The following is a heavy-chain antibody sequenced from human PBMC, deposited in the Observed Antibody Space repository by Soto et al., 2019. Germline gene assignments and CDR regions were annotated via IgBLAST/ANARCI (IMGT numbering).Heavy chain of an antibody. V-gene: IGHV4-59*01. J-gene: IGHJ4*02. D-gene: IGHD4-17*01. CDR1: GGSISSYY. CDR3: ASSYGDYPIDY. CDR2: IYYSGST. Sequence: SETLSLTCTVSGGSISSYYWSWIRQPPGKGLEWIGYIYYSGSTNYNPSLKSRVTISVDTSKNQFSLKLSSVTAADTAVYYCASSYGDYPIDYWGQGTLVTVSS.